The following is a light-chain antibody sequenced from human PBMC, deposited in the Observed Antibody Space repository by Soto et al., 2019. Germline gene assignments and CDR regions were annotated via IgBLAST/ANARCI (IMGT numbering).Light chain of an antibody. CDR2: GAS. V-gene: IGKV3-15*01. CDR1: QSVSGN. CDR3: QQYNNWPRT. J-gene: IGKJ3*01. Sequence: EIVLTQSPGTLSLSPGDRATLSCTASQSVSGNNLAWYQQKPGQAPRLLIYGASTRATGIPAGFSGSGSGTEFTLTISSLQSEDFAVYYCQQYNNWPRTFGPGTKVDIK.